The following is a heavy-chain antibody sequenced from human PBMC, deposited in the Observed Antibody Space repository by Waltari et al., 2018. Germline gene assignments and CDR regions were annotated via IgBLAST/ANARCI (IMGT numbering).Heavy chain of an antibody. CDR3: AKRIVGGPFDV. CDR2: IIPIFGTP. J-gene: IGHJ3*01. V-gene: IGHV1-69*12. Sequence: QVHLVQSGAEVRKPGSSVRVSCEASGGKFGSYAITWVRQAPGPGLEWMAGIIPIFGTPNYAQKFHGRVNVAADESTSTAYMELSSLRSDDTAIYYCAKRIVGGPFDVWGQGTVVIVSS. CDR1: GGKFGSYA. D-gene: IGHD1-26*01.